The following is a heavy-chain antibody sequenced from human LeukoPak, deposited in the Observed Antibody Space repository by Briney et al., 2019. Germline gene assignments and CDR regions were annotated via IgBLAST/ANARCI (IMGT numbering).Heavy chain of an antibody. J-gene: IGHJ4*02. D-gene: IGHD3-22*01. Sequence: PRASVKVSCKTSGYAFPGNYIHWVRQAPGQGLEWMGWISAYNGNTNYAQKLQGRVTMTTDTSTSTAYMELRSLRSDDTAVYYCARDLGYYDSSGQFDYWGQGTLVTVSS. CDR1: GYAFPGNY. V-gene: IGHV1-18*04. CDR2: ISAYNGNT. CDR3: ARDLGYYDSSGQFDY.